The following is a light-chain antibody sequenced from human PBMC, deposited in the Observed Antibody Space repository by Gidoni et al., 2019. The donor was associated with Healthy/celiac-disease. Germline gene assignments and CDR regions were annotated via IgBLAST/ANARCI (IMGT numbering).Light chain of an antibody. V-gene: IGKV3-11*01. CDR3: QQRSNWPPMYT. CDR1: QSVSSY. CDR2: DAS. J-gene: IGKJ2*01. Sequence: VLTQSPATLSLSPGERATLSCRASQSVSSYLAWYQQKPGAAPRPLIYDASNRATGIPARCSGSGAGTDFTITISSREPEDFAVYYCQQRSNWPPMYTFGQXTKLEIK.